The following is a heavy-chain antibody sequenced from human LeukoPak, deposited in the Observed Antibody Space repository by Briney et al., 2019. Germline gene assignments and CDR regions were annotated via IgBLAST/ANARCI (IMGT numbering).Heavy chain of an antibody. CDR3: AKVRRYYDSSGYHSLVDAFDI. V-gene: IGHV3-23*01. D-gene: IGHD3-22*01. J-gene: IGHJ3*02. Sequence: GGSLRLSCAASGFTFSSYAMSWVRQAPGKGLEWVSAISGSGGSTYYADSVKGRFTISGDNSKNTLYLQMNSLRAEDTAVYYCAKVRRYYDSSGYHSLVDAFDIWGQGTMVTVSS. CDR1: GFTFSSYA. CDR2: ISGSGGST.